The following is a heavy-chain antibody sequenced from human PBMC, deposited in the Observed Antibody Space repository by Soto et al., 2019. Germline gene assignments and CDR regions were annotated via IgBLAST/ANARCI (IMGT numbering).Heavy chain of an antibody. CDR3: ASPFYDSSGKSSFDI. Sequence: ASVKVSCKASGGTFSSYAISWVRQAHGQGLEWMGGIIPIFGTANYAQKFQGRVTITADESTSTAYMVLSSLRSEDTAVYYCASPFYDSSGKSSFDIWGQGTMVTVSS. CDR1: GGTFSSYA. V-gene: IGHV1-69*13. D-gene: IGHD3-22*01. J-gene: IGHJ3*02. CDR2: IIPIFGTA.